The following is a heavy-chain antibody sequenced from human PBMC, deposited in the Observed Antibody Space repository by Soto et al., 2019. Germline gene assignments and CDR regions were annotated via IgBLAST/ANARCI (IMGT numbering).Heavy chain of an antibody. CDR2: IWYDGSKK. D-gene: IGHD3-10*01. V-gene: IGHV3-33*01. Sequence: QVQLVESGGGVVQPGRSLRLSCAASGFTFSSYGMHWVRQAPGKGLEWVAVIWYDGSKKYYADSVQGRFTISRDNSKNTLDLQMNSLRAEDTAVYYCARDTEDYSGSWSFDYWGQGTLVTVSS. CDR3: ARDTEDYSGSWSFDY. CDR1: GFTFSSYG. J-gene: IGHJ4*02.